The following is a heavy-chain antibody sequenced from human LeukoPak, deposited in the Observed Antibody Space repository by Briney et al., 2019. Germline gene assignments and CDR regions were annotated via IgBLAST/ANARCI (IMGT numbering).Heavy chain of an antibody. Sequence: ASVKVSCKTSSYTFNSHGISWVRQAPGQGLEWMGWISPFLGDTQYAQKFHGRINMTTDTSTNTAHMELRSLRSDDTAIYYCTRDIVVVPPGMNDYWGQGTLVTVSS. J-gene: IGHJ4*02. CDR3: TRDIVVVPPGMNDY. V-gene: IGHV1-18*01. CDR1: SYTFNSHG. D-gene: IGHD2-2*01. CDR2: ISPFLGDT.